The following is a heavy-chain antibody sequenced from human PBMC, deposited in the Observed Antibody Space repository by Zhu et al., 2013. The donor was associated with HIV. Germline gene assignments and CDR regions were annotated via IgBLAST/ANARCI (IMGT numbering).Heavy chain of an antibody. CDR2: IYYSGST. D-gene: IGHD2-8*02. CDR3: AREVGGVTDI. J-gene: IGHJ4*02. V-gene: IGHV4-59*01. Sequence: QVQLQESGPGLVKPSETLSLTCTVSGGSIGSYYWSWIRQPPGKGLEWIGYIYYSGSTKYNPSLNDRVTISVDMSKNQFSLNLRSVTAADTARYYCAREVGGVTDIWGQGTMVTVSS. CDR1: GGSIGSYY.